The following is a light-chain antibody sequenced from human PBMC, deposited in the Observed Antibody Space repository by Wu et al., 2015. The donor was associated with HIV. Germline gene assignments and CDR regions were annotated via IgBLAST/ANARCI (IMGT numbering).Light chain of an antibody. V-gene: IGKV3-20*01. Sequence: EIVLTQSPGTLSLSPGERATLSCRASQSVSSSYLAWYQQKPGQAPRLLIYGASSRATGIPDRFSGSGSGTDFTLTISRLEPEDFAVYYCQQYGSSRTWTFGQGTKVKSN. CDR2: GAS. J-gene: IGKJ1*01. CDR3: QQYGSSRTWT. CDR1: QSVSSSY.